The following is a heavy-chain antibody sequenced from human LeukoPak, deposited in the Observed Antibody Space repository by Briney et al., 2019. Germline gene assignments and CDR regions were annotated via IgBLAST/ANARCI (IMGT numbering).Heavy chain of an antibody. CDR2: IYYSGST. CDR1: GGSISSGGYY. V-gene: IGHV4-31*03. CDR3: ARRGDYYDSSLSLFDY. J-gene: IGHJ4*02. Sequence: PSETLSLTCTVSGGSISSGGYYWSWIRQHPGKGLEWVGYIYYSGSTYYNPSLKSRVTISVDTSKNQFSLKLSSVTAADTAVYYCARRGDYYDSSLSLFDYWGQGTLVTLSS. D-gene: IGHD3-22*01.